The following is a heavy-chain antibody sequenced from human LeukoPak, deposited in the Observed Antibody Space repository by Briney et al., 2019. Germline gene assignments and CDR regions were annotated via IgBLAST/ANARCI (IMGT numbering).Heavy chain of an antibody. J-gene: IGHJ5*02. CDR1: GYTFTCYY. CDR3: ARVEQLVLGWFDP. D-gene: IGHD6-6*01. CDR2: INPNSGGT. V-gene: IGHV1-2*02. Sequence: GASVNVSCTASGYTFTCYYMHWVRQAPGQGLEWMGWINPNSGGTNYEQKFQGRVNMTRDTSISTAYMELSRLRSDDTAVYYCARVEQLVLGWFDPWGQGTLVTVSS.